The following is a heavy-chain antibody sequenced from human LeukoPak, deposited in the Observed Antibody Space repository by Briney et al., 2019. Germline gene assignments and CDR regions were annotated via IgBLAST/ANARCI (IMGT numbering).Heavy chain of an antibody. J-gene: IGHJ5*02. CDR1: GGTFSSYA. Sequence: SVKVSCKASGGTFSSYAISWVRQAPGQGLEWMGGIIPIFGTANYAQKFQGRVTITTDESTSTAYMELSSLRSEDTAVYYCAKGFTVVWKPPFDPWGQGTLVTVSS. CDR2: IIPIFGTA. CDR3: AKGFTVVWKPPFDP. V-gene: IGHV1-69*05. D-gene: IGHD2-8*02.